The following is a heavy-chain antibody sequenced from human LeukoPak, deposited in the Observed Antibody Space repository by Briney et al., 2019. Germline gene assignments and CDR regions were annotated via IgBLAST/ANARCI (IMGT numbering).Heavy chain of an antibody. CDR3: ARHAAAAGIPSPTKTNWFDP. CDR1: GGSISSYY. Sequence: SETLSLTCTVSGGSISSYYWSWIRQPPGKGLEWIGYIYTSGSTNYNPSLKSRVTISVDTSKNQFSLKLSSVTAADTAVYYCARHAAAAGIPSPTKTNWFDPWGQGTLVTVSS. J-gene: IGHJ5*02. CDR2: IYTSGST. D-gene: IGHD6-13*01. V-gene: IGHV4-4*09.